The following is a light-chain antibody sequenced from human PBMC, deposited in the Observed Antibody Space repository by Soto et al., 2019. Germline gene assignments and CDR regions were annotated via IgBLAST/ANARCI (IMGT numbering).Light chain of an antibody. CDR2: AAS. CDR3: QQYYSYPRT. J-gene: IGKJ1*01. CDR1: QGISSY. V-gene: IGKV1-8*01. Sequence: AIRMTQAPSPLSAFTGPTVTVTRSPSQGISSYLAWYQQKPGKAPKLLIYAASTLQSGVPSRFSGSGSGTDFTLTISCLQSEDFATYYCQQYYSYPRTFGKGTKVDIK.